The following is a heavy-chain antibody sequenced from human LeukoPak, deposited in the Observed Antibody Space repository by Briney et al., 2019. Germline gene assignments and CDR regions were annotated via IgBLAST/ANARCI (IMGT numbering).Heavy chain of an antibody. CDR3: ARPSGSSRSHAY. V-gene: IGHV4-34*01. Sequence: ASETLSLTCAVYGGSFSGYYWSWIRQPPGKGLEWIGEINHSGSTNYNPSLKSRVTISVDTSKNQFSLNLTSVTAADTAVYYCARPSGSSRSHAYWGQGILVTVSS. J-gene: IGHJ4*02. CDR2: INHSGST. D-gene: IGHD3-10*01. CDR1: GGSFSGYY.